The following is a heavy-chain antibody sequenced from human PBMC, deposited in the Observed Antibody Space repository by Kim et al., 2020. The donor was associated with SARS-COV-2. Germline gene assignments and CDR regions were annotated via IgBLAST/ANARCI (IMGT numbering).Heavy chain of an antibody. CDR2: INHSGST. V-gene: IGHV4-34*01. Sequence: SETLSLTCAVYGGSFSGYYWSWIRQPPGKGLEWIGEINHSGSTNYNPSLKSRVTISVDTSKNQFSLKLSSVTAADTAVYYCARGGGIAAAGWVDYWGQGT. D-gene: IGHD6-13*01. CDR3: ARGGGIAAAGWVDY. CDR1: GGSFSGYY. J-gene: IGHJ4*02.